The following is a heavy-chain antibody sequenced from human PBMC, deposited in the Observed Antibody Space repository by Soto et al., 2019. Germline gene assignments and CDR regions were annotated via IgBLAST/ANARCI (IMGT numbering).Heavy chain of an antibody. CDR2: ISISKGKT. V-gene: IGHV1-18*01. CDR3: ARKGYIGNFGLDV. J-gene: IGHJ6*02. Sequence: QVQLVQSGAEVKRPGASVKVSCKASGYTFLNYDVAWVRRAPGQGLEWMGGISISKGKTYYQQSLQGRVTMTTDTATPTAYMERRSLRSDNTAVYYCARKGYIGNFGLDVWGQGTTVTVSS. D-gene: IGHD5-12*01. CDR1: GYTFLNYD.